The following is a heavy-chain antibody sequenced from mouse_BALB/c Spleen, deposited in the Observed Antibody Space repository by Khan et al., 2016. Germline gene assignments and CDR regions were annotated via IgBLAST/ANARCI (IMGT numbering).Heavy chain of an antibody. CDR3: TRTGTGYFDV. D-gene: IGHD4-1*01. CDR1: GFTFSNYW. V-gene: IGHV6-6*02. CDR2: IRLKSNNYAT. J-gene: IGHJ1*01. Sequence: EVKLEVSGGGLVQPGGSMKLSCVASGFTFSNYWMNWVRQSPEKGLEWVAEIRLKSNNYATHYAESVKGRFTISRDDSKSSVYLQMNNLRAEDTGIYYCTRTGTGYFDVWGAGTTVTVSS.